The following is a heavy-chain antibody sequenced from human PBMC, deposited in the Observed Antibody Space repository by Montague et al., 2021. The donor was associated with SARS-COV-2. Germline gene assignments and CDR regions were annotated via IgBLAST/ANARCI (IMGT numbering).Heavy chain of an antibody. D-gene: IGHD1-26*01. CDR1: GDSVSRNSAA. Sequence: CAISGDSVSRNSAAWNWIRQSPSRGLEWLGRTYYRSKWYNDYAVSVKSRITINPDTSKNRISLQLNSVTPEDTAVHYCARTSASSDYWGQGTLVTVSS. CDR3: ARTSASSDY. CDR2: TYYRSKWYN. J-gene: IGHJ4*02. V-gene: IGHV6-1*01.